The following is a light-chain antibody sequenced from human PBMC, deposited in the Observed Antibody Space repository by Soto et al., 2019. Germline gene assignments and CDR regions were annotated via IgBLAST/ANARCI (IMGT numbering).Light chain of an antibody. CDR3: AAWDDSLSGAV. Sequence: QSVLTQPPSASGTPGQRVTISCSGSSSNIGSNYVYWYQQLPGTAPKLLIYSNNQRPSGVPDRFSGSKSGTSASLAISGLRSEDEADYYCAAWDDSLSGAVFGTGTKLTVL. J-gene: IGLJ1*01. V-gene: IGLV1-47*02. CDR2: SNN. CDR1: SSNIGSNY.